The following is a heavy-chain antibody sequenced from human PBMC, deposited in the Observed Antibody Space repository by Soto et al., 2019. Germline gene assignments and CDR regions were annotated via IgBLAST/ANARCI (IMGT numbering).Heavy chain of an antibody. CDR1: GFTFSSYS. D-gene: IGHD6-19*01. CDR2: ISSSSSYI. J-gene: IGHJ4*02. CDR3: ARDGIAVAGTFDY. V-gene: IGHV3-21*01. Sequence: PGGSLRLSCAASGFTFSSYSMNWVRQAPGKGLEWVSSISSSSSYIYYADSVKGRFTISRDSAKNSLYLQMNSLRAEDTAVYYCARDGIAVAGTFDYWGQGTLVTVSS.